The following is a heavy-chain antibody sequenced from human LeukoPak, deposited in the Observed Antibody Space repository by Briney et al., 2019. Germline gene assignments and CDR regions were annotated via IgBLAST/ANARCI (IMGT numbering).Heavy chain of an antibody. V-gene: IGHV1-18*01. J-gene: IGHJ4*02. CDR2: ISAYNGDT. Sequence: ASVKVFCKASGFTFNNYGISWARQAPGQGLEWMGWISAYNGDTHYEQKLQGRVTLTTDTSTRTAYMELGSLRSDDTAMYYCARDPSNTSGWYIYFDYWGQGTLVTVSP. D-gene: IGHD6-19*01. CDR3: ARDPSNTSGWYIYFDY. CDR1: GFTFNNYG.